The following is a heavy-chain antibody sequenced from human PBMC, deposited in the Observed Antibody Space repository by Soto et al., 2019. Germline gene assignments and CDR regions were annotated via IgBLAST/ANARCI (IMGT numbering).Heavy chain of an antibody. CDR2: INHTGGT. V-gene: IGHV4-34*01. CDR3: ATRITVFGLLIPPFDP. Sequence: SETLSLTCAVYGGSVNGYYWNWIRRPPGKGLEWIGEINHTGGTHYNPSLKSRVTMSVDTSKNQFSLRLSSVTAADTAIYYCATRITVFGLLIPPFDPWGQETQVTVSS. D-gene: IGHD3-3*01. J-gene: IGHJ5*02. CDR1: GGSVNGYY.